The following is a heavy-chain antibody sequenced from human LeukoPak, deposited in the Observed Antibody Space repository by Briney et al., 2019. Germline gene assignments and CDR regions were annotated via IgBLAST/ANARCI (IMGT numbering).Heavy chain of an antibody. CDR2: IYYSGST. Sequence: SETLSLTCTVSGGSISSSSYYWGWIRQPPGKGLEWIGSIYYSGSTYYNPSLKSRVTISVDTSKNQFSLKLSSVTAADTAVYYCAVQRAGTYYDYVWGSYRSIHFDYWGQGTLVTVSS. V-gene: IGHV4-39*07. CDR3: AVQRAGTYYDYVWGSYRSIHFDY. D-gene: IGHD3-16*02. J-gene: IGHJ4*02. CDR1: GGSISSSSYY.